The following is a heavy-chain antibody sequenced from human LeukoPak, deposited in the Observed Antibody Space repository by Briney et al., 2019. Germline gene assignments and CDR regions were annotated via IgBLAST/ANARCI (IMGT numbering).Heavy chain of an antibody. CDR2: INPKSGGRDT. V-gene: IGHV1-2*02. D-gene: IGHD2-21*01. Sequence: ASVKVSCKALEYTFTDYYIHWVRQAPGQGLEWMGLINPKSGGRDTNYAQKFRGRVTMTTDTSISTAYMELSRLRSDDTAVYFCAKGHYDGDHPHYDGGSVDSWGQGTHITVSS. J-gene: IGHJ4*02. CDR3: AKGHYDGDHPHYDGGSVDS. CDR1: EYTFTDYY.